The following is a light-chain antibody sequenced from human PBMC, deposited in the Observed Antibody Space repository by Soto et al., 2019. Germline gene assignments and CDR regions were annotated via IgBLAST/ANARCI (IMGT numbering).Light chain of an antibody. J-gene: IGLJ2*01. CDR3: SSYTSSSTPFVV. V-gene: IGLV1-40*01. CDR1: SSNIGAGYD. CDR2: GNS. Sequence: QSVLTQPPSVSGAPGQRVTISCTGSSSNIGAGYDVHWYQQLPGTAPKLLIYGNSNRPSGVPDRFSGSKSGTSASLAITGLQAEDEADYYCSSYTSSSTPFVVFGGGTKLTVL.